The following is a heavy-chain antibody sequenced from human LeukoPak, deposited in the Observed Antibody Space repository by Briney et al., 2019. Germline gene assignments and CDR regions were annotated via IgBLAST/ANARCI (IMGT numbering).Heavy chain of an antibody. CDR3: ASGPGVGYDFWSGTPSYYYYYMDV. V-gene: IGHV4-4*07. D-gene: IGHD3-3*01. Sequence: PSETLSVTCTVSGGSISSYYWSWIRQPAGKGLEWIGRIYTSGSTNYNPSLKSRVTISVDKSKNQFSLKLSSVTAADTAVYYCASGPGVGYDFWSGTPSYYYYYMDVWGKGTTVTVSS. J-gene: IGHJ6*03. CDR2: IYTSGST. CDR1: GGSISSYY.